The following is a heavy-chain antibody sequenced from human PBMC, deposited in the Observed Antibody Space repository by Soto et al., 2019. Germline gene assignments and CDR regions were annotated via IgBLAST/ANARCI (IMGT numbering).Heavy chain of an antibody. J-gene: IGHJ4*02. Sequence: EEQLVESGGDLVQPGGSLRLSCAASGFTFTDYAMNWVRQAPGQGLEWISYISSTGYTKYYADSVKGRFTISRDSATNSVYLQMSSRRDEDTAVYYCARGSSVDYWGQGTLVTVSS. V-gene: IGHV3-48*02. D-gene: IGHD3-10*01. CDR3: ARGSSVDY. CDR1: GFTFTDYA. CDR2: ISSTGYTK.